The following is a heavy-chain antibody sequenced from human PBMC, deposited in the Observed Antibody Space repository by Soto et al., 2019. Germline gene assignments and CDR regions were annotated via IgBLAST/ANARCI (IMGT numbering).Heavy chain of an antibody. CDR1: GGSISSGDYY. J-gene: IGHJ1*01. V-gene: IGHV4-30-4*01. D-gene: IGHD3-3*01. Sequence: SETLSLTCTVSGGSISSGDYYWSWIRQPPGKGLEWIGYIYYSGSTYYNPSLKSRVTISVDTSKNQFSLKLSSVTAADTAVYYCARAPAFWSGYYSPWYFQHWGQGTLVTVS. CDR3: ARAPAFWSGYYSPWYFQH. CDR2: IYYSGST.